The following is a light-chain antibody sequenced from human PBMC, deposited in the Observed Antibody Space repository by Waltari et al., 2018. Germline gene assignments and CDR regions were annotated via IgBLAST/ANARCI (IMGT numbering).Light chain of an antibody. CDR1: SSDVGGYNY. CDR2: DAS. Sequence: QSALTQPASVSGSPGQSITLSCTGTSSDVGGYNYISWYQQHPGKAPKLMIYDASKRPSGVSNRFSGSKSGNTASLTISGLQAEDEADYYCSSYTSSSTFYVFGTGTKVTVL. J-gene: IGLJ1*01. V-gene: IGLV2-14*01. CDR3: SSYTSSSTFYV.